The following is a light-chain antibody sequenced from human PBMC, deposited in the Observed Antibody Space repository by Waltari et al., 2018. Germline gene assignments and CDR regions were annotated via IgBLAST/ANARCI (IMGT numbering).Light chain of an antibody. V-gene: IGLV4-69*01. J-gene: IGLJ3*02. CDR3: QTGGHGTWV. CDR2: VNSDGSR. Sequence: QHPRQCPRYLMKVNSDGSRNRGDKMPERFSGSSSGAERYLPISSLQSEDEADYYCQTGGHGTWVFGGGTKLTVL.